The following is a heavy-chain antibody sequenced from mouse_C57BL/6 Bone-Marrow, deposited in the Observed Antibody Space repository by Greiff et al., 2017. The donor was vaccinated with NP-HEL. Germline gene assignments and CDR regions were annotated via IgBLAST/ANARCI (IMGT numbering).Heavy chain of an antibody. CDR1: GFSLTSYG. V-gene: IGHV2-5*01. Sequence: QVQLKESGPGLVQPSQSLSITCTVSGFSLTSYGVHWVRQSPGKGLEWLGVIWRGGSTDYNAAFMSRLSITKDNSKSQVFFKMNSLQADDTAIYYCAKKEGGLYYYAMDYWGQGTSVTVSS. CDR3: AKKEGGLYYYAMDY. J-gene: IGHJ4*01. CDR2: IWRGGST.